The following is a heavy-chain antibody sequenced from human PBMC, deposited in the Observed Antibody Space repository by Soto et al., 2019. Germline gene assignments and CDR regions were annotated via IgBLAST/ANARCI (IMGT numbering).Heavy chain of an antibody. Sequence: ASVKVSCKAGGYTFSDYYIQWVRQAPGQGLEYMGWISPKSGGAAYAQKFRGRVTMTRDTSVNLAYLHLSSLKSDDTAVYFCASVICSGGSCYSPHYYYYYGMDVWGQGTTVTV. CDR1: GYTFSDYY. CDR2: ISPKSGGA. J-gene: IGHJ6*02. D-gene: IGHD2-15*01. V-gene: IGHV1-2*02. CDR3: ASVICSGGSCYSPHYYYYYGMDV.